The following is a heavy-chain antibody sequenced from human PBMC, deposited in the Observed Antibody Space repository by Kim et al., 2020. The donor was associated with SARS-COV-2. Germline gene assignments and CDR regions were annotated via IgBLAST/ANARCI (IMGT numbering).Heavy chain of an antibody. J-gene: IGHJ3*02. CDR3: ARGLWFGELYAFDI. CDR2: IYYSGST. Sequence: SETLSLTCTVSGGSISSGGYYWSWIRQHPGKGLEWIGYIYYSGSTYNPSLKSRVTISVDTSKNQFSLKLSSVTAADTAVYYCARGLWFGELYAFDIWGQG. D-gene: IGHD3-10*01. V-gene: IGHV4-31*03. CDR1: GGSISSGGYY.